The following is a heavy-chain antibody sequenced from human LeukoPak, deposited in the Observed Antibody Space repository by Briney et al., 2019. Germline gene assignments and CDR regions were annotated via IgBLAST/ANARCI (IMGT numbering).Heavy chain of an antibody. CDR3: ARDLGKGSELDY. CDR2: INPNSGGT. J-gene: IGHJ4*02. D-gene: IGHD1-14*01. Sequence: ASVRVSCKASGYTFTGYYMHWVRQAPGQGLEWMGWINPNSGGTNYAQKFQGRVTMTRDTSISTAYMELSRLRSDDTAVYYCARDLGKGSELDYWGQGTLVTVSS. V-gene: IGHV1-2*02. CDR1: GYTFTGYY.